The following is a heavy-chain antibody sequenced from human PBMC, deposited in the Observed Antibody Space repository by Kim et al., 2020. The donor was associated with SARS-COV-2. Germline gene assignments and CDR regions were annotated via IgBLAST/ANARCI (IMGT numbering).Heavy chain of an antibody. CDR1: GFTFTSSA. Sequence: SVKVSCKASGFTFTSSAVQWVRQARGQRLEWIGWIVVGSGNTNYAQKFQERVTITRDMSTSTAYMELSSLRSEDTAVYYCAADKSGSSGYLPTDYWGQGTLVTVSS. D-gene: IGHD3-22*01. V-gene: IGHV1-58*01. J-gene: IGHJ4*02. CDR2: IVVGSGNT. CDR3: AADKSGSSGYLPTDY.